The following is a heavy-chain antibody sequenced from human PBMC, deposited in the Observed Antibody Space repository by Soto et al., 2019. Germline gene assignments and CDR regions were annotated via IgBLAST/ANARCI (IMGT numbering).Heavy chain of an antibody. J-gene: IGHJ4*02. V-gene: IGHV4-30-4*01. D-gene: IGHD3-10*01. CDR3: ARSQITMVRGVIITRALDY. CDR1: GGSISSGDYY. CDR2: IYYSGST. Sequence: PSETLSLTCTVSGGSISSGDYYWSWIRQPPGKGLEWIGYIYYSGSTYYNPSLKSRVTISVDTSKNQFSLKLSSVTAADTAVYYCARSQITMVRGVIITRALDYWGQGTLVTVS.